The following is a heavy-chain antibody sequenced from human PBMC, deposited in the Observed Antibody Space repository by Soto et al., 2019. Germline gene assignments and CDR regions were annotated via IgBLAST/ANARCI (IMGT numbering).Heavy chain of an antibody. J-gene: IGHJ5*02. CDR3: ASPGPGNWFDP. V-gene: IGHV1-18*01. CDR1: GYTFTSYG. Sequence: ASVKVSCKASGYTFTSYGISWVRQAPGQGLEWMGWISAYNGNTNYAQKFQGRVTMTTDTSTSTAYMELSSLRSEDTAVYYCASPGPGNWFDPWGQGTLVTVSS. CDR2: ISAYNGNT. D-gene: IGHD2-8*02.